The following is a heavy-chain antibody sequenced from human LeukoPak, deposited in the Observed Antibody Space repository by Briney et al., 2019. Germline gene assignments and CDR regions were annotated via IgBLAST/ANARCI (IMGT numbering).Heavy chain of an antibody. Sequence: AASVKVSCKASGYTFTGYYMHWVRQAPGQGLEWMGWINPNSGGTNYAQKFQGRVTMTRDTSISTAYMELSRLRSDDTAVYYCARGLGDYYGSGSYIHAFDIWGQGTMVTVSS. J-gene: IGHJ3*02. V-gene: IGHV1-2*02. D-gene: IGHD3-10*01. CDR2: INPNSGGT. CDR1: GYTFTGYY. CDR3: ARGLGDYYGSGSYIHAFDI.